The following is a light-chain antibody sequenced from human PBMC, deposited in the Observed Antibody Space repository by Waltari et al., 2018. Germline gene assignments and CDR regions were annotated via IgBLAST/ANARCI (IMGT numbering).Light chain of an antibody. J-gene: IGKJ1*01. CDR3: QQRASWPRT. CDR1: QSVGYQ. CDR2: DTF. Sequence: EVVLTQSPATLSLSPGERATLSCRATQSVGYQFTWYQQRPGQAPRLLIYDTFNRATGVPARFSGSGSGTDFTLTISSLELEDSAVYYCQQRASWPRTFGQGTKVEIK. V-gene: IGKV3-11*01.